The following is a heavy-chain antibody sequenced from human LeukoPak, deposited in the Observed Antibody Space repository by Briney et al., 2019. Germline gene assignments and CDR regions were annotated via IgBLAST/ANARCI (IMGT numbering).Heavy chain of an antibody. CDR3: ARGVRWADTFTGYYLSGFDH. Sequence: SETLSLTCAVYGGSFSGYHWSWIRQPPGKGLEWIGEINQSGSTNYNPSLKSRVTISVDVSKRQFSLKLTSMTAADTAVYCARGVRWADTFTGYYLSGFDHWGQGTLVPVSS. CDR2: INQSGST. D-gene: IGHD3-9*01. J-gene: IGHJ4*02. CDR1: GGSFSGYH. V-gene: IGHV4-34*01.